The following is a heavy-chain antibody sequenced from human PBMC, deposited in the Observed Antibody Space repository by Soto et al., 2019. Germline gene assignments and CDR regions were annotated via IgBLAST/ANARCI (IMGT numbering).Heavy chain of an antibody. V-gene: IGHV1-18*01. Sequence: ASVKVSCKASGYTFTSYGISWVRQAPGQGLEWMGWINAYNGNTKYCQKSQGRVTITRDTSASTAYMELSSLRSEDTAVYYCARDKVLMVYAIPQNYYYGMDVWGQGTTVTVSS. CDR2: INAYNGNT. J-gene: IGHJ6*02. D-gene: IGHD2-8*01. CDR3: ARDKVLMVYAIPQNYYYGMDV. CDR1: GYTFTSYG.